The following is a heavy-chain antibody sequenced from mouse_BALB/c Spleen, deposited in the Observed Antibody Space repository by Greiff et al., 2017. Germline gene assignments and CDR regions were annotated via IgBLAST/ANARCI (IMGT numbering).Heavy chain of an antibody. J-gene: IGHJ2*01. CDR3: ARDSHYYCSSLGY. CDR2: IWAGGST. D-gene: IGHD1-1*01. V-gene: IGHV2-9*02. Sequence: VKLMESGPGLVAPSQSLSITCTVSGFSLTSYGVHWVRQPPGKGLEWLGVIWAGGSTNYNSALMSRLSISKDNSKSQVFLKMNSLQTDDTAMYYCARDSHYYCSSLGYWGQGTTLTVSS. CDR1: GFSLTSYG.